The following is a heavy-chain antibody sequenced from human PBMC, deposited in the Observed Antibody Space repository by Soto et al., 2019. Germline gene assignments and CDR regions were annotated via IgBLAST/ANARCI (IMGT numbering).Heavy chain of an antibody. Sequence: SGGSLRLSCAASGFTFSSYAMSWVRQAPGKGLEWVSAISGSGGSTYYADSVKGRFTISRDNSKNTLYLQMNSLRAEDTAVYYCAKWGGANAYYYYYYGMDVWGQGTTVTVS. D-gene: IGHD1-26*01. J-gene: IGHJ6*02. CDR3: AKWGGANAYYYYYYGMDV. V-gene: IGHV3-23*01. CDR1: GFTFSSYA. CDR2: ISGSGGST.